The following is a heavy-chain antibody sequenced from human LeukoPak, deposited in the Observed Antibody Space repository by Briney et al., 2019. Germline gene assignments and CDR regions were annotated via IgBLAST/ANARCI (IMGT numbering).Heavy chain of an antibody. Sequence: PSETLSLTCTVSGYSISSDYYWGWIRQPPGTGLEWIGTIYHSGSTYYNPSLKSRVTISVDTSKNQFSLKLNSVTAADTAVYYCARTVPWFGQLSNFLDYWGQGALVTVSS. V-gene: IGHV4-38-2*02. CDR1: GYSISSDYY. J-gene: IGHJ4*02. CDR3: ARTVPWFGQLSNFLDY. D-gene: IGHD3-10*01. CDR2: IYHSGST.